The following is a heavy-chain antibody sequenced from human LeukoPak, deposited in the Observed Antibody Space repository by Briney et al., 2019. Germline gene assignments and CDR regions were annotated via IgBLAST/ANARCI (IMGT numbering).Heavy chain of an antibody. V-gene: IGHV1-2*02. D-gene: IGHD4-17*01. CDR3: AREGRTVTTNFQH. J-gene: IGHJ1*01. CDR1: GYTFTGYY. Sequence: ASVKVSCKASGYTFTGYYMHWVRQAPGQGLEWMGWINPNSGGTNYAQKFQGRVTMTRDTSFSTAYMELSRLRSDDTAVYYCAREGRTVTTNFQHWGQGTLVTVSS. CDR2: INPNSGGT.